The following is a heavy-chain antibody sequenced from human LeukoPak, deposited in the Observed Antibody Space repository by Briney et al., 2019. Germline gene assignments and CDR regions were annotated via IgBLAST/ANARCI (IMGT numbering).Heavy chain of an antibody. D-gene: IGHD2-21*01. CDR1: GFTFSSIA. CDR3: ARKDSRMWYYDY. Sequence: GGSLRLSCAASGFTFSSIAMTWVRQAPGKGLEWVSYISSSGSTKYYADSVKGRFTISRDNAENSLYLQMNSLRAEDTAVYYCARKDSRMWYYDYWGQGTLVTVSS. J-gene: IGHJ4*02. CDR2: ISSSGSTK. V-gene: IGHV3-48*03.